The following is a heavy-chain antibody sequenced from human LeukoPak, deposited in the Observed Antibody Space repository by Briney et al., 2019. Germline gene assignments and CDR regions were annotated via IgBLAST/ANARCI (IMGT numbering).Heavy chain of an antibody. Sequence: GGSLRLSCAASGFTFSYYDMHWVRQPTGKGLEWVSGIGSAGDIYYPGSVKGRFTLSRENAKNSLYLQMNSLRAGDMAVYYCARGHGGAFDIWGHGTMVTVSS. CDR2: IGSAGDI. CDR3: ARGHGGAFDI. J-gene: IGHJ3*02. V-gene: IGHV3-13*01. D-gene: IGHD5-24*01. CDR1: GFTFSYYD.